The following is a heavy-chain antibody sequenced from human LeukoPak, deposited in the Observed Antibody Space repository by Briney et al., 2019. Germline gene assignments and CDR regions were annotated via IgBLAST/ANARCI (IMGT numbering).Heavy chain of an antibody. CDR1: GFSLSTSGMC. V-gene: IGHV2-70*01. CDR2: IDWDDDK. D-gene: IGHD3-10*01. J-gene: IGHJ5*02. CDR3: ARITYYYGSGSYYYGWFDP. Sequence: ESGPTLVKPTQTLTLTCTFSGFSLSTSGMCVSWIRQPPGKALEWLALIDWDDDKYYSTSLKTRLTISKDTSKNQVVLTMTNMDPVDTATYYCARITYYYGSGSYYYGWFDPWGQGTLVTVSS.